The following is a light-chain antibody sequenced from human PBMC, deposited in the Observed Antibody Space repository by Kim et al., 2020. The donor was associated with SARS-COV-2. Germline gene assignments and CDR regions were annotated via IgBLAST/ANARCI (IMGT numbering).Light chain of an antibody. V-gene: IGLV3-19*01. CDR3: NCRDNG. CDR1: SLRGSY. Sequence: SSELTQDPAVSVALGQTVRITCQGDSLRGSYASWYQQKSRQAPVLVFYGRSNRPSGIPDRFSGSSSGDTASLTITGAQAEDEADYYCNCRDNGFGGGTQL. J-gene: IGLJ2*01. CDR2: GRS.